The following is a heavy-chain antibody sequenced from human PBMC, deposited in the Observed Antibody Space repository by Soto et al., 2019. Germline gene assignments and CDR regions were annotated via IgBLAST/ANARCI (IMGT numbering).Heavy chain of an antibody. CDR2: INAGNGNT. CDR3: ARRLPTELYYYGMDV. CDR1: GYTFTSYA. J-gene: IGHJ6*02. D-gene: IGHD1-7*01. Sequence: ASVKVACKASGYTFTSYATRWVRKDPGQRLEWMGWINAGNGNTKYSQKFQGRVTITRDTSASTAYMELSSLRSEDTAVYYCARRLPTELYYYGMDVWGQGTTVTVSS. V-gene: IGHV1-3*01.